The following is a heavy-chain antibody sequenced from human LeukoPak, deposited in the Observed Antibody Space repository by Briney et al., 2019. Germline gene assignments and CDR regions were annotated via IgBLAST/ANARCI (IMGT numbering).Heavy chain of an antibody. D-gene: IGHD3-10*01. CDR1: GFTFSNYA. CDR2: ISGSGGST. CDR3: ARNYYGDYFFDY. Sequence: GGSLRLSCAASGFTFSNYAMSWVRQAPGKGLEWVSSISGSGGSTYYVDSVKGRFTISRDNSKNTLHLQMNSLRAEDTAMYYCARNYYGDYFFDYWGQGTLVTVSS. V-gene: IGHV3-23*01. J-gene: IGHJ4*02.